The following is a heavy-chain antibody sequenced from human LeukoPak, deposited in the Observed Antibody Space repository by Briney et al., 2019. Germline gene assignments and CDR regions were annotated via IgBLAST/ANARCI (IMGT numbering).Heavy chain of an antibody. Sequence: PSETLSLTCTVSGVSVSSGSYYWTWIRQPPGKGLEWSGYISYSGSTNYNPSLESRVTISVDTSKNQFSLNLSSVTAADTAVYYCLRYCTSISCYHYYGMDVWGQGTTVTVSS. CDR2: ISYSGST. V-gene: IGHV4-61*01. CDR3: LRYCTSISCYHYYGMDV. J-gene: IGHJ6*02. D-gene: IGHD2-2*01. CDR1: GVSVSSGSYY.